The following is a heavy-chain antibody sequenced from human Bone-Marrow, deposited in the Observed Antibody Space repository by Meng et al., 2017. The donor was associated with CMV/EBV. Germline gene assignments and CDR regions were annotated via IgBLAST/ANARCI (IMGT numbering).Heavy chain of an antibody. D-gene: IGHD3-9*01. J-gene: IGHJ4*02. CDR2: IYYSGST. CDR1: GFTFSSYS. CDR3: ARVKGILTGTLDY. V-gene: IGHV4-59*01. Sequence: ESLKISCAASGFTFSSYSMNWVRQAPGKGLEWIGYIYYSGSTNYNPSLKSRVTISVDTSKNQFSLKLSSVTAADTAVYYCARVKGILTGTLDYWGQGTLVIVSS.